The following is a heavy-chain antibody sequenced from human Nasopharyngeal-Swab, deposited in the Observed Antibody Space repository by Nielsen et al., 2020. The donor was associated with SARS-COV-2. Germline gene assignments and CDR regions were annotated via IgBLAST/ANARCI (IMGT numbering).Heavy chain of an antibody. V-gene: IGHV3-23*01. D-gene: IGHD2-15*01. CDR3: AKGSRGYCSGGSCYLYYFDY. Sequence: WIRQPPGKGLEWVSAISGSGGSTYYADSVKGRITISRDNSKNTLYLQMNSLRAEDTAVYYCAKGSRGYCSGGSCYLYYFDYWGQGTLVTVSS. J-gene: IGHJ4*02. CDR2: ISGSGGST.